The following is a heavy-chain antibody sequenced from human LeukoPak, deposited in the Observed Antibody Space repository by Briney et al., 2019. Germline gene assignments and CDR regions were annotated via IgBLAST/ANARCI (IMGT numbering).Heavy chain of an antibody. Sequence: PSETLSLTCAVSGDSIGSSDNYWGWIRQPPGKGLEWIGSCYYSRNTYYNPALKSRVTIYVDTSKNQLSLPLTSVSAADTAVYYCARHPHYYYDNSARWGQGTLVTVSS. CDR1: GDSIGSSDNY. V-gene: IGHV4-39*01. CDR2: CYYSRNT. CDR3: ARHPHYYYDNSAR. D-gene: IGHD3-22*01. J-gene: IGHJ4*02.